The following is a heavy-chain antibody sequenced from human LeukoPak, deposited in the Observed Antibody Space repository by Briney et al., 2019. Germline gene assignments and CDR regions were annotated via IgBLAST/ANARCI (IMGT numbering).Heavy chain of an antibody. J-gene: IGHJ4*02. D-gene: IGHD1-26*01. CDR2: ISTSGSTE. CDR1: GFTFSTYA. CDR3: ARDEVGATTEFDY. V-gene: IGHV3-48*03. Sequence: GGSLRLSCAASGFTFSTYAMHWVRQAPGRGLEWVAYISTSGSTEYYADSVKGRFTISRDNAKNSLYLQMNSLRVEDTAVYYCARDEVGATTEFDYWGQGTLVTVS.